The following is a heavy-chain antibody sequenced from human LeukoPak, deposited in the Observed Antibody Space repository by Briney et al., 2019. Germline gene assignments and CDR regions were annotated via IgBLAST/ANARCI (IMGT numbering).Heavy chain of an antibody. Sequence: GGSLRLSCAASGGTFGDYGMSWVRQPPGKGLDWVAGVNLVGTNTHYADSVKGRFTIARDNAENSLYLQMNSLRDADTAFYYCVKDLSSNWLSFDYWGRGTLVTVSS. CDR3: VKDLSSNWLSFDY. J-gene: IGHJ4*02. D-gene: IGHD1-1*01. CDR1: GGTFGDYG. V-gene: IGHV3-20*04. CDR2: VNLVGTNT.